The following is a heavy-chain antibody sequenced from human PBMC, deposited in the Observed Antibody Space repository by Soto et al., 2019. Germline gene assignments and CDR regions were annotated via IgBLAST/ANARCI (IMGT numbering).Heavy chain of an antibody. CDR1: GGTFSSYA. CDR3: ASARGLGKIAAAGTKGYYYYGMDV. D-gene: IGHD6-13*01. V-gene: IGHV1-69*13. Sequence: SVKVSCKASGGTFSSYAISWVRQAPGQGLEWMGGIIPIFGTANYAQKFQGRVTITADESTSTAYMELSSLRSEDTAVYYCASARGLGKIAAAGTKGYYYYGMDVWG. J-gene: IGHJ6*02. CDR2: IIPIFGTA.